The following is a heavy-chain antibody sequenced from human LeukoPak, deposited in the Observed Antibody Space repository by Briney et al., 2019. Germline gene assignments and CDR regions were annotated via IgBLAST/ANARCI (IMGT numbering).Heavy chain of an antibody. CDR1: GGSISSYY. Sequence: PSETLSLTCTVSGGSISSYYWSWIRQPPGKGLEWIGYIYYSGSTDYNPSLKSRVTISVDTSKNQFSLKLSSVTAADTAAYYCARDTRTGSSWYTDAFDIWGQGTMVTVSS. CDR2: IYYSGST. D-gene: IGHD6-13*01. J-gene: IGHJ3*02. V-gene: IGHV4-59*01. CDR3: ARDTRTGSSWYTDAFDI.